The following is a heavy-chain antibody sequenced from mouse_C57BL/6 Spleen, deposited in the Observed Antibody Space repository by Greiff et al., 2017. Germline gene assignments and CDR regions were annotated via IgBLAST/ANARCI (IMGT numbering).Heavy chain of an antibody. Sequence: VQLQQPGAELVMPGASVKLSCKASGYTFTSYWMHWVKQRPGQGLEWIGEIDPSDSYTNYNQKFKGKSTLTVDKSSSTAYMQLSRLTSEDSAVYYCARLGYYGYDGFAYWGQGTLVTVSA. V-gene: IGHV1-69*01. CDR2: IDPSDSYT. D-gene: IGHD2-2*01. J-gene: IGHJ3*01. CDR3: ARLGYYGYDGFAY. CDR1: GYTFTSYW.